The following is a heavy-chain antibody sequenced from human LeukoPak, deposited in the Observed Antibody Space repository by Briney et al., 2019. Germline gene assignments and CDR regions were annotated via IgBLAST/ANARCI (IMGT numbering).Heavy chain of an antibody. CDR1: GLTFSSYG. CDR3: AVTMVRGGPTYYYYYGMDV. V-gene: IGHV3-30*02. CDR2: IRYDGSNK. Sequence: PGGSLRLSCAASGLTFSSYGMHWVRQAPGKGLEWVAFIRYDGSNKYYADSVKGRFTISRDNSKNTLYLQMNSLRAEDTAVYYCAVTMVRGGPTYYYYYGMDVWGQGTTVTVSS. D-gene: IGHD3-10*01. J-gene: IGHJ6*02.